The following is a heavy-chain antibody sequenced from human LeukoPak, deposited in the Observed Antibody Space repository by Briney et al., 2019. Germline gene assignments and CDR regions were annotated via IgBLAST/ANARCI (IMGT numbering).Heavy chain of an antibody. D-gene: IGHD4-17*01. CDR3: AKDIPDYGDYPAGMDV. V-gene: IGHV3-30*02. J-gene: IGHJ6*04. Sequence: PGGSLRLSCAASGFTFSNYGIHWVRQAPGKGLEWVAFIRHDGSTKYYGDSVKGRFTISRDNSKNTLYLQMNSLRAEDTAVYYCAKDIPDYGDYPAGMDVWGKGTTVTVSS. CDR2: IRHDGSTK. CDR1: GFTFSNYG.